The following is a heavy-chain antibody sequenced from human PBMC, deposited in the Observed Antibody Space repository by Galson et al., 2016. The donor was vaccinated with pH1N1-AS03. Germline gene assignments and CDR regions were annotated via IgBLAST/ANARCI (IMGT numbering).Heavy chain of an antibody. Sequence: SLRLSCAASGFTFNNYWMSWVRQAPGKGLEWVANINEDGSQHYYGGSLRGRSTISRDNAIKSLYLDMNSLRTEDTAAYYCVVHCNTDNCYPSLGQGTLVTVSS. CDR3: VVHCNTDNCYPS. CDR1: GFTFNNYW. D-gene: IGHD2/OR15-2a*01. V-gene: IGHV3-7*01. J-gene: IGHJ5*02. CDR2: INEDGSQH.